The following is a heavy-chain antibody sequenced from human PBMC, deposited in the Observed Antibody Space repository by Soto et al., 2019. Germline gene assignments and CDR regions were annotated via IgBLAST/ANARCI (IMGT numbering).Heavy chain of an antibody. CDR3: AKDLGDWLRGVNQAGDFDY. D-gene: IGHD3-10*01. J-gene: IGHJ4*02. V-gene: IGHV3-23*04. Sequence: EVQLVESGGGLVKPGGSLRLSCAASGFTFSSYAMNWVRQAPGKGLEWVSAISRSGGSTYYADSVKGRFTISRDNSKNTLFLQMNSLSADDTAIYYCAKDLGDWLRGVNQAGDFDYWGQGTQVTVSS. CDR1: GFTFSSYA. CDR2: ISRSGGST.